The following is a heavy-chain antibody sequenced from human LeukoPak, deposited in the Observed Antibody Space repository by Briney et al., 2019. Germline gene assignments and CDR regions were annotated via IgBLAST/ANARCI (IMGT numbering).Heavy chain of an antibody. CDR3: ARVAAGYSVNYFDY. D-gene: IGHD4-23*01. V-gene: IGHV3-23*01. J-gene: IGHJ4*02. Sequence: GGSLRLSCAASGFTLRSSAMSWVRQAPGKGLEWVSAISGDGGTISYAASVRGRFTISRDNVENSLYLQMNSLRDEDTAVYYCARVAAGYSVNYFDYWGQGTLVTVSS. CDR1: GFTLRSSA. CDR2: ISGDGGTI.